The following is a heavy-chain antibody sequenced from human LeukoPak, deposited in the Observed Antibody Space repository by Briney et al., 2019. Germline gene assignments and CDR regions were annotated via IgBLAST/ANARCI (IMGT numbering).Heavy chain of an antibody. J-gene: IGHJ5*02. D-gene: IGHD2-15*01. V-gene: IGHV3-74*01. Sequence: GGSLRLSCAASGFTFSSYWMHWVRQAPGKGPVWVSRINNDGSGTTYADSVKGRFTISRDDARNTLYLQMNSLRAEDTAVYYCVRGGESTWSWGQGTLVTVSS. CDR2: INNDGSGT. CDR1: GFTFSSYW. CDR3: VRGGESTWS.